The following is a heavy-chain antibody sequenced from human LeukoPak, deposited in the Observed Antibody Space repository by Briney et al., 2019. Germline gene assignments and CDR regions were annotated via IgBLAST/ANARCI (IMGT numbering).Heavy chain of an antibody. Sequence: GGSLRLSCAASGFTFSTYAMHWVRQAPGKGLEWVAVISYDGSNKYYADSVKGRFTISRDNSKNTLYLQMNSLRAEDTAVYYCARVQRRYCGGDCYSGLDYWGQGTLVTVSS. CDR1: GFTFSTYA. D-gene: IGHD2-21*02. V-gene: IGHV3-30*04. CDR3: ARVQRRYCGGDCYSGLDY. J-gene: IGHJ4*02. CDR2: ISYDGSNK.